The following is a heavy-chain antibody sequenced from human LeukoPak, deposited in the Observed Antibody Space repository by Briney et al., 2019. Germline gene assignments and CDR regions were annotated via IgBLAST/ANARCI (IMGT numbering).Heavy chain of an antibody. Sequence: SETLSLTCTVSGGSISSYYWSWIRQPPGKGLEWIGYIYYSGSTNYNPSLKSRFTISVDTSKNQFSLKLSSVTAADTAVYYCARVAVAGADFDYWGQGTLVTVSS. CDR2: IYYSGST. CDR3: ARVAVAGADFDY. D-gene: IGHD6-19*01. CDR1: GGSISSYY. J-gene: IGHJ4*02. V-gene: IGHV4-59*01.